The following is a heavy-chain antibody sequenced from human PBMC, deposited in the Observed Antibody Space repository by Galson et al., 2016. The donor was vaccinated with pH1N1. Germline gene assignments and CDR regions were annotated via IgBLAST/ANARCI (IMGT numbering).Heavy chain of an antibody. V-gene: IGHV1-69*13. Sequence: SVKVSCKASGGTFSSYAISWVRQAPGQGLEWMGRIIPIFGTSNYAQKFQGRVTITADESTSTAYLELCSLRSEDTAVYYCARGGYGDYTDYMDVWGKGTTVTVSS. J-gene: IGHJ6*03. D-gene: IGHD4-17*01. CDR3: ARGGYGDYTDYMDV. CDR1: GGTFSSYA. CDR2: IIPIFGTS.